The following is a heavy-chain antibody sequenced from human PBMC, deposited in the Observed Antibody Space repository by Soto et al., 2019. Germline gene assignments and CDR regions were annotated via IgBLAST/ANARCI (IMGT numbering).Heavy chain of an antibody. D-gene: IGHD5-12*01. V-gene: IGHV1-2*02. CDR1: GYTFTGYY. J-gene: IGHJ6*02. CDR2: INPNSGGT. Sequence: GASVKVSCKASGYTFTGYYMHWVRQAPGQGLEWMGWINPNSGGTNYAQKFQGRVTMTRDTSISTAYMELSRLRSDDTAVYYCARDGGYVRFYYYYGMDVWGQGTTVTVYS. CDR3: ARDGGYVRFYYYYGMDV.